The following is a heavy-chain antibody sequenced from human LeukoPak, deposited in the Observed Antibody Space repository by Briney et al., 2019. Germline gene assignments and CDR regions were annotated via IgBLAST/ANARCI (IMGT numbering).Heavy chain of an antibody. CDR3: ARVPPIYGDYYYYGMDV. V-gene: IGHV1-69*06. D-gene: IGHD4-17*01. J-gene: IGHJ6*04. CDR1: GDTFSSYA. CDR2: IIPIFGTA. Sequence: ASVKVSCRASGDTFSSYAISWVPQAPGQGLEWMGGIIPIFGTANYAQKFQGRVTITAEKSTSTAHMEVSSLRSEDTAVYYCARVPPIYGDYYYYGMDVWGKGTTVTVSS.